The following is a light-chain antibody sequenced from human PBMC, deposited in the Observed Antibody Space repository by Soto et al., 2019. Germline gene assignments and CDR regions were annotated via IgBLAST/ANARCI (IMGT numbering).Light chain of an antibody. CDR2: SNS. V-gene: IGLV1-44*01. CDR3: ATWDDSLDGVL. CDR1: NSNIGSNT. Sequence: QAVVTQPPSASGTPGQRVTISCSGSNSNIGSNTVNWYQHLPGTTPKLLVYSNSQRPSGVPDRFSGSKSFTSASLAISGLQSEDEADYFCATWDDSLDGVLFGGGTKLTVL. J-gene: IGLJ3*02.